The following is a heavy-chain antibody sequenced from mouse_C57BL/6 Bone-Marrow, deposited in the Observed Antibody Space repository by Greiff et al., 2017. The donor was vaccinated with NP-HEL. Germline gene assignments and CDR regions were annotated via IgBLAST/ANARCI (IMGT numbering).Heavy chain of an antibody. V-gene: IGHV5-6*02. CDR1: GFTFSSYG. CDR3: ARHYYRIYFDN. D-gene: IGHD2-12*01. CDR2: ISSGGSYT. Sequence: DVKLQESGGDLVKPGGSLKLSCAASGFTFSSYGMSWVRQTPDKRLEWVATISSGGSYTYYPDSVKGRFTISRDNAKNTLYLQMSSLQSADTAMFYCARHYYRIYFDNTGPSAPLTVSP. J-gene: IGHJ2*01.